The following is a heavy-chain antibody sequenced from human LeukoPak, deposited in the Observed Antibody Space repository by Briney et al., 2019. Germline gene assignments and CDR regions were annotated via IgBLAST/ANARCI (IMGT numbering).Heavy chain of an antibody. Sequence: GVSLNISCQGSGSSFTNYWIGWVRQMPGKGLEWMGIIYPGDSDTRYSPSFQGQVTISADKSISTAYLQWSSLKASDSAIYYCAKTPYSSSWYVFDYWGQGTLVTVSS. D-gene: IGHD6-13*01. CDR3: AKTPYSSSWYVFDY. CDR1: GSSFTNYW. CDR2: IYPGDSDT. J-gene: IGHJ4*02. V-gene: IGHV5-51*01.